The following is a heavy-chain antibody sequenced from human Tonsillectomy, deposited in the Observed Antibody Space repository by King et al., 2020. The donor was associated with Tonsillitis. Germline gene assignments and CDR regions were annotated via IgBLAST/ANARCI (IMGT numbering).Heavy chain of an antibody. V-gene: IGHV2-5*02. CDR2: IYWDDDK. CDR3: AHVQSKTGTRGGTNWFDP. D-gene: IGHD3-10*01. CDR1: GFSLNTSGVG. Sequence: TLKESGPTLVKPTQTLTVSCSLSGFSLNTSGVGVGWIRPPPGKALEWLAVIYWDDDKRYSPSLKSRLTITKDTSTDRVVLTMTKLDPGHTATYYCAHVQSKTGTRGGTNWFDPWGQGTLVTVSS. J-gene: IGHJ5*02.